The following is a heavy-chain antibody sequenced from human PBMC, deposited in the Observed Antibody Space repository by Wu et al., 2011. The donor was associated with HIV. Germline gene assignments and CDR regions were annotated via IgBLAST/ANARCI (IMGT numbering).Heavy chain of an antibody. Sequence: QVQPVQSGAEVKKPGSSVKVSCKASGDTFTNYAISWVRQAPGQGLEWMGRIMPIFGTANYAQKFQGRVTITAHRSTSTAYMEVSSLRSEDTAVYYCATGRGFGESLPPYFDYWGQGTLVTVSS. CDR1: GDTFTNYA. CDR3: ATGRGFGESLPPYFDY. V-gene: IGHV1-69*14. D-gene: IGHD3-10*01. J-gene: IGHJ4*02. CDR2: IMPIFGTA.